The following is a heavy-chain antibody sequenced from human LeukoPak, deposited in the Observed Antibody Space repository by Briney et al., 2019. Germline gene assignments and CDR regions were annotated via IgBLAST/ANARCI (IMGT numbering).Heavy chain of an antibody. J-gene: IGHJ4*02. CDR3: ASRSYYDFWSGYTNTFEY. V-gene: IGHV4-39*01. D-gene: IGHD3-3*01. CDR2: IYYCGST. CDR1: GGSISSSSYY. Sequence: PSETLSLICTVSGGSISSSSYYWGRIRQPPGKGPEWIGSIYYCGSTYYNPSLKSRVTISVDTSKYQFSLKLSSVTAADTAVYYCASRSYYDFWSGYTNTFEYWGQGTLVTVSS.